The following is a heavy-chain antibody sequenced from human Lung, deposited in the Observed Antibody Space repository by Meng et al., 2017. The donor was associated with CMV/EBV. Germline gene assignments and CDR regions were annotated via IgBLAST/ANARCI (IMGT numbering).Heavy chain of an antibody. Sequence: QEQQRESGPRQLKPSETLSGTCIAPSDSITNFFWGWVRRPAGKGLGWIGRLYTDGSTDYNPSLSSRRTLSLDTSKIRFSLKLRSVTAADTAIYYCARTPVRFCNTHMCYAFDYWGQGALVTVSS. CDR2: LYTDGST. CDR3: ARTPVRFCNTHMCYAFDY. J-gene: IGHJ4*02. V-gene: IGHV4-4*07. D-gene: IGHD2-2*01. CDR1: SDSITNFF.